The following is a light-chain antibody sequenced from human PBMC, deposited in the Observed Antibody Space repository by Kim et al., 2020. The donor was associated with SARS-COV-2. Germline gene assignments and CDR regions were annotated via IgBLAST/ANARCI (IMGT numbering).Light chain of an antibody. CDR3: ATWDNSLSGLV. J-gene: IGLJ2*01. CDR1: NANSGKNY. CDR2: DND. V-gene: IGLV1-51*01. Sequence: GAKVTITWSGSNANSGKNYVTRYKQLPETAAKLLSYDNDKRHSGSPDRFSGSNSGTSATLDITGLQTGDEADYYCATWDNSLSGLVFVGGTQLTVL.